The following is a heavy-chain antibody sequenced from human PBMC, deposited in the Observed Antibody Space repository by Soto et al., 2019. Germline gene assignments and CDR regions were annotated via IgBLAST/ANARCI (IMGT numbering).Heavy chain of an antibody. CDR1: GYTFTGYY. CDR3: ARDKVDSSSWYDYYYGMDV. Sequence: ASVRVSCKASGYTFTGYYMHWVRQAPGQGLEWMGWINPNSGGTNYAQKFQGWVTMTRDTSISTAYMELSRLRSDDTAVYYCARDKVDSSSWYDYYYGMDVWGQGTTVTVSS. J-gene: IGHJ6*02. D-gene: IGHD6-13*01. CDR2: INPNSGGT. V-gene: IGHV1-2*04.